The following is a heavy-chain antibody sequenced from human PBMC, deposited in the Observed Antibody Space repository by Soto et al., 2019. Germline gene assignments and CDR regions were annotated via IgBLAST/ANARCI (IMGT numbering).Heavy chain of an antibody. D-gene: IGHD2-15*01. CDR1: GFTVSSNY. V-gene: IGHV3-53*01. CDR3: ARGMVALLRAYYYGMDV. J-gene: IGHJ6*02. Sequence: GGSLRLSCAASGFTVSSNYMSWVRQAPGKGLEWVSVIYSGGSTYYADSVKGRFTISRDNSKDTLYLQMNSLRAEDTAVYYCARGMVALLRAYYYGMDVWGQGTTVTVSS. CDR2: IYSGGST.